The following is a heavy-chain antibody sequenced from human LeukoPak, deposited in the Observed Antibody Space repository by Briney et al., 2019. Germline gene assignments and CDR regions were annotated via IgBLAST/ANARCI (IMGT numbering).Heavy chain of an antibody. CDR1: GFSFSRYA. V-gene: IGHV3-23*01. CDR3: AKDWESPMDV. J-gene: IGHJ6*02. Sequence: GGSLRLSCAASGFSFSRYAMSWVRQAPGKGLAWVSGISDSGGRTYYADSVKGRFTVSRDDSKNTLCLQMNSLRAEDTAVYYCAKDWESPMDVWGQGTTVTVSS. D-gene: IGHD1-26*01. CDR2: ISDSGGRT.